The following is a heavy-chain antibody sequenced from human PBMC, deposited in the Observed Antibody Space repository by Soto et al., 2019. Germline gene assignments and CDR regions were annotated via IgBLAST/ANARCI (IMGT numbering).Heavy chain of an antibody. D-gene: IGHD2-15*01. J-gene: IGHJ5*02. V-gene: IGHV3-33*01. Sequence: GGSLRLSCAASGFTFSSYGMHWVRQAPGKGLEWVAVIWYDGSNKYYADSVKGRFTISRDNSKNTLYLQMNSLRAEDTAMYYCASDYCSGGSCFLGADQNWFDPWGQGTLVTVSS. CDR1: GFTFSSYG. CDR3: ASDYCSGGSCFLGADQNWFDP. CDR2: IWYDGSNK.